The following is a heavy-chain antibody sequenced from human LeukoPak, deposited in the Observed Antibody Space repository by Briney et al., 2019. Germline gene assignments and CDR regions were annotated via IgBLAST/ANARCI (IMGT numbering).Heavy chain of an antibody. J-gene: IGHJ4*02. V-gene: IGHV1-2*06. CDR3: ARGYSYGLGTFDY. D-gene: IGHD5-18*01. Sequence: ASVKVSCKASGYTFTSYGISWVRQAPGQGLEWMGRINPNSGGTNYAQKFQGRVTMTGDTSISTAYMELSRLRSDDTAVYYCARGYSYGLGTFDYWGQGTLVTVSS. CDR1: GYTFTSYG. CDR2: INPNSGGT.